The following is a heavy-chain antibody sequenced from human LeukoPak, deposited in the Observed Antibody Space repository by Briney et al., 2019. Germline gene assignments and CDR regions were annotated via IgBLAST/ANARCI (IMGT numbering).Heavy chain of an antibody. J-gene: IGHJ6*03. CDR3: ARAGSLTGTTTHYYYMDV. D-gene: IGHD1-7*01. V-gene: IGHV3-30-3*01. Sequence: GRSLRLSCAAYGFTFSSYAMHWVRQAPGKGLEWVAVISYDGSNKYYADSVKGRFTISRDNSKNTLYLQMNSLRAEDTAVYYCARAGSLTGTTTHYYYMDVWGKGTTVTVSS. CDR1: GFTFSSYA. CDR2: ISYDGSNK.